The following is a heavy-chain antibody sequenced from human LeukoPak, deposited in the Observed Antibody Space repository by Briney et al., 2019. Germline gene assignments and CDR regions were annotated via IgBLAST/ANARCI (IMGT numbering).Heavy chain of an antibody. CDR1: GFTFSIYW. J-gene: IGHJ3*02. CDR3: ARVVKSAVWQAFDI. Sequence: GGSLRLSCAASGFTFSIYWMSWVRQVPGKGLEWVANINQDGSEKYYVDSVKGRFIISRDNAKNSLYLQMNSLRAEDTAVYYWARVVKSAVWQAFDIWGQGTMVTVSS. V-gene: IGHV3-7*04. CDR2: INQDGSEK. D-gene: IGHD6-13*01.